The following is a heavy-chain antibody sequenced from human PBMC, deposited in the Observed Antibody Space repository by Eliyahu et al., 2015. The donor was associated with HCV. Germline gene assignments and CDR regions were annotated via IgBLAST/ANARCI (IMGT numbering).Heavy chain of an antibody. CDR2: ISGSGGST. D-gene: IGHD3-16*01. CDR3: AKKGEGWEYFDY. J-gene: IGHJ4*02. Sequence: EVQLLESGGGLVQPGGSXRXXXXASGFTFSSYARXWVRQAPGKGLEWVSAISGSGGSTYYADSVKGRFTISRDNSKNTMYVQMNSLRAEDTAVYYCAKKGEGWEYFDYWGQGTLVTVSS. CDR1: GFTFSSYA. V-gene: IGHV3-23*01.